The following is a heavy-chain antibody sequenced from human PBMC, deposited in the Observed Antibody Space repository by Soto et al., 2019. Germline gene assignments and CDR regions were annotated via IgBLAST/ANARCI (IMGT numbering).Heavy chain of an antibody. D-gene: IGHD1-1*01. Sequence: EVQLLESGGGLVQPGGSLRLSCAASGFTFSSYAMSWVRQAPGKGLEWVSAISGSGGSTYYADSVKGRFTISRDNSKNTLYLQMNSLRAEDTAVYYCERGLEQVLIFDYWGQGTLVTVSS. CDR2: ISGSGGST. J-gene: IGHJ4*02. V-gene: IGHV3-23*01. CDR1: GFTFSSYA. CDR3: ERGLEQVLIFDY.